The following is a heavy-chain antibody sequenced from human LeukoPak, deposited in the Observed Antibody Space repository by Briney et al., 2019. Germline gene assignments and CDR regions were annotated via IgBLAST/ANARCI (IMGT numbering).Heavy chain of an antibody. CDR1: GYTFTSYY. CDR2: INPNGGST. J-gene: IGHJ4*02. V-gene: IGHV1-46*01. D-gene: IGHD6-19*01. CDR3: ARDSREISSGWYLTSD. Sequence: ASVKVSCTASGYTFTSYYMHWVRQAPGQGLEWMGIINPNGGSTSYAQKFQGRVTMTRDTSTSTVYMELSSLRSEDTAVYYCARDSREISSGWYLTSDWGQGTLVTVSS.